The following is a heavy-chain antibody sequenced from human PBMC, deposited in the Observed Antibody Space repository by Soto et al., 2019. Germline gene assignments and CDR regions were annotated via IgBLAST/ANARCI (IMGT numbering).Heavy chain of an antibody. CDR1: GYAFSNND. Sequence: QVQLVQSGAEVKKPGASVKVSCQASGYAFSNNDISWVRQGTGQGLEWMGWMNPNSGNGGYAQKFQGRVTMHRDTSTRTAYMELSRLTSDDTAIYYCARMATSGTLNWFDPWGQGTLVTVSS. CDR3: ARMATSGTLNWFDP. CDR2: MNPNSGNG. J-gene: IGHJ5*02. V-gene: IGHV1-8*01.